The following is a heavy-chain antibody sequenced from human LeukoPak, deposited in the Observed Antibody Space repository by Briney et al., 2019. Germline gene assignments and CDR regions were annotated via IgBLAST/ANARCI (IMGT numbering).Heavy chain of an antibody. J-gene: IGHJ4*02. V-gene: IGHV3-23*01. Sequence: GGALRLSCGAPGFTVSWCGTRWGRQAPGKGLEWVSGISGSGSSTYYADSVKGRFTISRDNSKNTLYVEMNSLRDEDTAEYYCACGSLDYWGQGTLVTVS. CDR2: ISGSGSST. D-gene: IGHD5-12*01. CDR3: ACGSLDY. CDR1: GFTVSWCG.